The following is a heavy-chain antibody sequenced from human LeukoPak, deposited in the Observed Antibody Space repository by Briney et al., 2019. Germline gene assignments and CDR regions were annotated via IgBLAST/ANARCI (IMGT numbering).Heavy chain of an antibody. CDR1: GFAFDNYA. CDR2: ISGDGGRA. D-gene: IGHD3-10*01. CDR3: AKDLELFRY. Sequence: GGSLRLSCAASGFAFDNYAISWVRQAPGRGLEWVSGISGDGGRALYADFVRGRFTISKDNSRNTLFLQLSSLRAEDTALYYCAKDLELFRYWGQGTLVTVSS. V-gene: IGHV3-23*01. J-gene: IGHJ4*02.